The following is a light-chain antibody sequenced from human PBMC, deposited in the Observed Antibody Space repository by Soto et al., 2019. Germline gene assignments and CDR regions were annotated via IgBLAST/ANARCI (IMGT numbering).Light chain of an antibody. CDR2: EVS. V-gene: IGLV2-8*01. CDR1: SSDVGGYNY. CDR3: SSYAGSNSVV. J-gene: IGLJ2*01. Sequence: QSALTQPPSASGSPGQSVIISCTGTSSDVGGYNYVSWYQQHPGKAPKLMIYEVSERPSGVPDRFSGSKSGNTASLTVSGLQAEDEADYYCSSYAGSNSVVFGGGTKLTVL.